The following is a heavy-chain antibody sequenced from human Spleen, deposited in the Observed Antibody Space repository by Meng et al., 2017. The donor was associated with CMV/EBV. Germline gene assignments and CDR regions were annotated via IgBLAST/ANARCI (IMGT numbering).Heavy chain of an antibody. CDR2: IYSGGGIK. CDR1: GFTFRSYA. Sequence: GESLKISCAASGFTFRSYAMNWVRQAPGKGLEWVSVIYSGGGIKYYADSVKGRFIISRDNSKNTLYLQMNSLRAEDTAIYYCEKDAVRVTGATSHLVYWGQGTLVTVSS. CDR3: EKDAVRVTGATSHLVY. J-gene: IGHJ4*02. D-gene: IGHD1-7*01. V-gene: IGHV3-23*03.